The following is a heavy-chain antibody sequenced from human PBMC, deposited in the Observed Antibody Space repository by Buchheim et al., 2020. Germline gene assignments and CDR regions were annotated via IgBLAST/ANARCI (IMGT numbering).Heavy chain of an antibody. D-gene: IGHD3-3*01. CDR2: ISSSSSYT. J-gene: IGHJ6*02. CDR1: GFTFSDYY. CDR3: ARREIFGVVIPLYGMDV. V-gene: IGHV3-11*06. Sequence: QVQLVESGGGLVKPGGSLRLSCAASGFTFSDYYMSWIRQAPGKGLEWVSYISSSSSYTNYADSVKGRFTISRDNAKNSLYLQKNSLRAEDTAVYYCARREIFGVVIPLYGMDVWGQGTT.